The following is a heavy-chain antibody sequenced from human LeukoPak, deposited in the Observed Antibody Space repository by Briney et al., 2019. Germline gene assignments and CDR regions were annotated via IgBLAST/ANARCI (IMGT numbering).Heavy chain of an antibody. J-gene: IGHJ4*02. CDR2: ISGSSSTI. CDR3: ARDPGNFDY. Sequence: GGSLRLSCAASGFTFSSYSMNWVRQAPGEGLEWVSYISGSSSTIHYADSVKGRFTISRDNAKNSLHLQMNSLRDEDTAVYYCARDPGNFDYWGQGTLVTVSS. D-gene: IGHD6-13*01. CDR1: GFTFSSYS. V-gene: IGHV3-48*02.